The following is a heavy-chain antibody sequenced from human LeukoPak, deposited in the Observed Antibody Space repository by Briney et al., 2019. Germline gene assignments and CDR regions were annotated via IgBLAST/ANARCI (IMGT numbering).Heavy chain of an antibody. CDR2: ISYDGSNK. CDR1: GFTFSSYA. D-gene: IGHD5-18*01. CDR3: IRGYSYGSVEY. V-gene: IGHV3-30-3*01. J-gene: IGHJ4*02. Sequence: PGRSLRLSCAASGFTFSSYAMHWVRQAPGKGLEWVAVISYDGSNKYYADSVKGRFTISRDNSKNTLYLQMNSLRAEDTAVYYCIRGYSYGSVEYWGQGTLVTVSS.